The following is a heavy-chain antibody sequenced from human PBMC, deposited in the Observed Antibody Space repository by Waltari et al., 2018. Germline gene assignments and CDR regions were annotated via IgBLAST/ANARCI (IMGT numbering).Heavy chain of an antibody. CDR2: NYDRWST. J-gene: IGHJ6*02. CDR1: GGSISSYY. D-gene: IGHD3-3*01. V-gene: IGHV4-59*01. Sequence: QVQLQASGPGLVKPLETLPLTGPVCGGSISSYYCSCILQPPAKVAEWIGYNYDRWSTNYNPSPKSRVTISVETAKNQFSLKLSSVTAADTAVYYCARLKAIFGVVITWDYYYYGMDVWGQGTTVTVSS. CDR3: ARLKAIFGVVITWDYYYYGMDV.